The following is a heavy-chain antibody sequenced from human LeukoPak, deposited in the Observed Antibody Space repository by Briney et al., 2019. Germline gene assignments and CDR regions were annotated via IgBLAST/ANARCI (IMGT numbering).Heavy chain of an antibody. CDR2: ISGSGGTT. D-gene: IGHD1-26*01. J-gene: IGHJ3*02. Sequence: GGSLRLSCAASGFTFTSYAMRFSNYVMRWVRQAPGKGLEWSSGISGSGGTTYYADSVKGRFTISRDNSKNTLYLQLNSLRPEDTAVYYCVKDLGSGRNPDAFDIWGQGTMVTVSS. V-gene: IGHV3-23*01. CDR3: VKDLGSGRNPDAFDI. CDR1: GFTFTSYA.